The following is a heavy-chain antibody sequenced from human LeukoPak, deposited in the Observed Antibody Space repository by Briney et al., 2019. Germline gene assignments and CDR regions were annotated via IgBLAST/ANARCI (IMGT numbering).Heavy chain of an antibody. Sequence: ASVKVSCKASGYTFTSYAMNWVRQAPGQGLEWMGWINTNTGNPAYAQGFTGRFVFSLDTSVGTAYLQISSLKAEDTAVYYCARGYYDYVWGSYRPLGWFDPWGQGTLVTVFS. CDR3: ARGYYDYVWGSYRPLGWFDP. CDR2: INTNTGNP. J-gene: IGHJ5*02. V-gene: IGHV7-4-1*02. D-gene: IGHD3-16*02. CDR1: GYTFTSYA.